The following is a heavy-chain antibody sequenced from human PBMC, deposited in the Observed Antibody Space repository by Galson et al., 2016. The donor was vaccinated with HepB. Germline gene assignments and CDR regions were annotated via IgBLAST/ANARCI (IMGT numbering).Heavy chain of an antibody. J-gene: IGHJ4*02. CDR2: IIPIFGTA. V-gene: IGHV1-69*13. CDR1: GGTFSSYA. Sequence: SVKVSCKASGGTFSSYAISWVRQAPGQGLEWMGGIIPIFGTANYAQKFQGRVTITADESTSTAYMELNSLRVEDTAVYYCARDRDFPDGHPDPFDCWGQGTVVTVS. CDR3: ARDRDFPDGHPDPFDC. D-gene: IGHD3-3*01.